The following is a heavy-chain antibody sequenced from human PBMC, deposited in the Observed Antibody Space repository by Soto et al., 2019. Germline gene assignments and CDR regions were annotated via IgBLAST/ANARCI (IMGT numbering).Heavy chain of an antibody. J-gene: IGHJ6*02. CDR2: IYSGGST. CDR1: GFTVCSNY. V-gene: IGHV3-53*01. CDR3: ARDHYWEHGMDV. D-gene: IGHD1-1*01. Sequence: GGSLRLSCAASGFTVCSNYMSWVRQAPGKGLEWVSVIYSGGSTYYADSVKGRFTISRDNSKNTLYLQMNSLRAEDTAVYYCARDHYWEHGMDVWGQGTTVTVSS.